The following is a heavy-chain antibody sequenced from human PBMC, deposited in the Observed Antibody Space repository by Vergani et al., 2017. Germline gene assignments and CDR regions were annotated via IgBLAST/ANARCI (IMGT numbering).Heavy chain of an antibody. V-gene: IGHV4-61*02. J-gene: IGHJ3*01. CDR2: IYVSGIT. CDR1: GASINNDFYY. CDR3: ARDNKQLRPRACDL. Sequence: QVQLQESGPGLVKPSQTLSLTCTVSGASINNDFYYWHWIRQPAGKGLEWIGRIYVSGITDYNSSLQSRVSMSVDTSTNQFSLTLTSVTAADTAVYYCARDNKQLRPRACDLWGQGTMVTVSS. D-gene: IGHD4-23*01.